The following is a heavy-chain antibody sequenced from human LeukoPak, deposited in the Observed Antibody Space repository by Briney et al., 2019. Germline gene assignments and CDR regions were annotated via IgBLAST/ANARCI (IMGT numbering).Heavy chain of an antibody. Sequence: ASVKVSCKASGYTFTGYYMHWVRQAPGQGLEWMGRINPSSGGTNYAQKFQGRVTMTRDTSISTAYMELSRLRSDDTAVYYCARDPLDRNSHYYYYGMDVWGQGTTVTVSS. J-gene: IGHJ6*02. D-gene: IGHD2/OR15-2a*01. CDR3: ARDPLDRNSHYYYYGMDV. CDR2: INPSSGGT. CDR1: GYTFTGYY. V-gene: IGHV1-2*06.